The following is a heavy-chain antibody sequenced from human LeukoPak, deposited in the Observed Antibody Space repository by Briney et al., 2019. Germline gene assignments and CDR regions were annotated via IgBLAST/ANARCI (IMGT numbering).Heavy chain of an antibody. Sequence: ASVKVSCKASGGTFSSYAISWVRQAPGKGLEWRGRIIPILGIANYAQKFQGRVTITADKSTSTAYMELSSLRSEDTAVYYCARGYCSSTSCLNWFDPWGQGTLVTVSS. CDR3: ARGYCSSTSCLNWFDP. V-gene: IGHV1-69*04. D-gene: IGHD2-2*01. CDR1: GGTFSSYA. J-gene: IGHJ5*02. CDR2: IIPILGIA.